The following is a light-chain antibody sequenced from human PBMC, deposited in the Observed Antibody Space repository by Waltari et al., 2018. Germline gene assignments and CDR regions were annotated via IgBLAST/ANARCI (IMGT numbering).Light chain of an antibody. Sequence: CRAGQRVSSNLAWYQQKPGQAPRLLIYDASNRATDIPARFSGSGSGTDFTLTISSLEPEAFAVYYCQQRSNWPPWPFGQGTKVEIK. V-gene: IGKV3-11*01. CDR1: QRVSSN. CDR3: QQRSNWPPWP. J-gene: IGKJ1*01. CDR2: DAS.